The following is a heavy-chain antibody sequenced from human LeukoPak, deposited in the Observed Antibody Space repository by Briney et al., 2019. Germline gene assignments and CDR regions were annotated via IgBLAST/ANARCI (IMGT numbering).Heavy chain of an antibody. J-gene: IGHJ3*02. V-gene: IGHV3-48*03. Sequence: PGGSLRLSCAASGFTFSSYEMNWVRQAPGKGLEWVSYISSSGSTIYYADSVKGRFTISRDNAKNSLYLQMNSLRAEDTAVYYCARESYYYDSSGYYYTNDAFDIWGQGTMVTVSS. D-gene: IGHD3-22*01. CDR2: ISSSGSTI. CDR1: GFTFSSYE. CDR3: ARESYYYDSSGYYYTNDAFDI.